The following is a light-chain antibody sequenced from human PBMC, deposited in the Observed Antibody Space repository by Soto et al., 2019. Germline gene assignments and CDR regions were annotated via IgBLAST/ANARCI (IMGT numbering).Light chain of an antibody. CDR2: GAS. CDR3: QCYGSSPPHT. J-gene: IGKJ2*01. CDR1: QSVSNNY. Sequence: EIVLTQSPGTLSLSPGEGATLSCRASQSVSNNYLAWYQQKPGQAPRLLISGASSRAAGIPDRFSGSGSGTEFTLTISRLESEEFAVYYCQCYGSSPPHTFGQGTKLE. V-gene: IGKV3-20*01.